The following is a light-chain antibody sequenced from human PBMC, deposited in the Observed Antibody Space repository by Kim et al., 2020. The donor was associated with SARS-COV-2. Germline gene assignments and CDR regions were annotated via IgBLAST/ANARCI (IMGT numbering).Light chain of an antibody. J-gene: IGKJ4*01. CDR2: GAS. CDR3: QQDGSSPWLT. Sequence: EIVLTQSPGTLSLSPGERATLSCRASQSVSSSYLAWYQQKPGQAPRLLIYGASSRATGIPDRFSGSGSGTDFTLTISRLEPEDFAVYYCQQDGSSPWLTFGGGTKVDIK. CDR1: QSVSSSY. V-gene: IGKV3-20*01.